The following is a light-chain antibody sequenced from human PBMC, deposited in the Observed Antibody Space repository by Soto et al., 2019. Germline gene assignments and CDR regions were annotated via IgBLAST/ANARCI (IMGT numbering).Light chain of an antibody. Sequence: EIVMTQSPATLSVSPGERATLSCRASQSVSSSLAWYQQQPGQAATLLLYRASTRATGIPARFSGSGSGTEFTLTISSLQSEDFAVYYCQQYNNWPPWTFGQGTKVEIK. V-gene: IGKV3-15*01. CDR2: RAS. CDR1: QSVSSS. J-gene: IGKJ1*01. CDR3: QQYNNWPPWT.